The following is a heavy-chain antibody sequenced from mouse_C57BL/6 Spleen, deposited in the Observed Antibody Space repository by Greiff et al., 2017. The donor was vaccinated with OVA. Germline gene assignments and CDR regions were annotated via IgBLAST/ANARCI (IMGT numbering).Heavy chain of an antibody. CDR3: ARDYSNPGWFAY. CDR1: GYTFTDYY. Sequence: VQLQQSGPELVKPGASVKISCKASGYTFTDYYMNWVKQSHGKSLEWIGDINPNNGGTSYNQKFKGKATLTVDKSSSTAYMELRSLTSEDSAVYYCARDYSNPGWFAYWGQGTLVTVSA. D-gene: IGHD2-5*01. CDR2: INPNNGGT. V-gene: IGHV1-26*01. J-gene: IGHJ3*01.